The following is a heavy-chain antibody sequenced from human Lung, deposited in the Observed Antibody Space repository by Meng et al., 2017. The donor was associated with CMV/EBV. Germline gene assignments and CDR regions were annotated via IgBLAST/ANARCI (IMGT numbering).Heavy chain of an antibody. V-gene: IGHV4-4*02. CDR1: GGSISSSNW. CDR3: ASFPPPGKQWLVTDY. D-gene: IGHD6-19*01. J-gene: IGHJ4*02. CDR2: IYHSGST. Sequence: VRRQESGPGLVKPSGTLSLPCAGSGGSISSSNWWSWVRQPPGKGLEWIGEIYHSGSTNYNPSLKSRVTISVDKSKNQFSLKLSSVTAADTAVYYCASFPPPGKQWLVTDYWGQGTLVTVSS.